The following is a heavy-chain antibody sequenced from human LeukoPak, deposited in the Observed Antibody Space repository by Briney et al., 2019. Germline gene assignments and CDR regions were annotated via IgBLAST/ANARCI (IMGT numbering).Heavy chain of an antibody. D-gene: IGHD5-12*01. CDR2: ISAYNGNT. CDR1: GYTFTSYG. CDR3: ARDSGYDPDY. V-gene: IGHV1-18*01. J-gene: IGHJ4*02. Sequence: ASVKVSCKASGYTFTSYGLSWVRQAPGQGLEWMGWISAYNGNTNYAQKFQGRVTMTRDTSISTAYMELSRLRSDDTAVYYCARDSGYDPDYWGQGTLVTVSS.